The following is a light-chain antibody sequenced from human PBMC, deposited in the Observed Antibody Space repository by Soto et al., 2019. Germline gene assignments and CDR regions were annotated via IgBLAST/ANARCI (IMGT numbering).Light chain of an antibody. Sequence: QSALTQPASVSGSPGQSITISCTGTSSDVGGYNYVSWYQQHPGKAPKLMIYDVSNRPSGVSNRFSGSKSGNTASLTISGLQTEDESDYYCSSYTGSSTYVFELGPRSPS. CDR2: DVS. CDR1: SSDVGGYNY. V-gene: IGLV2-14*03. CDR3: SSYTGSSTYV. J-gene: IGLJ1*01.